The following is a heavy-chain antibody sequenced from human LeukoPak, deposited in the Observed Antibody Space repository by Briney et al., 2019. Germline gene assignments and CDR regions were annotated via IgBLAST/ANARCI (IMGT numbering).Heavy chain of an antibody. CDR3: ARRNGQDIVPTFRRRYYFDY. J-gene: IGHJ4*02. Sequence: SETLSLTCTVSGDSISSSSYYWGWIRQPPGKGLEWIGSSYYSGSTNYDPSIKSRVSISVDTSKNQFSLKLSSVTAADTAVYYCARRNGQDIVPTFRRRYYFDYWGQGTLVTVSS. CDR2: SYYSGST. CDR1: GDSISSSSYY. V-gene: IGHV4-39*07. D-gene: IGHD5-12*01.